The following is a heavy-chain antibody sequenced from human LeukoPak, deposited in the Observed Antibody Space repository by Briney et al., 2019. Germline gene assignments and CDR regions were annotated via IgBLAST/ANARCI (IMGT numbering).Heavy chain of an antibody. CDR3: ARGVGGLGNMDV. Sequence: ASVKVSCKASGYTFISYDIDWVRQVTGQGLEWMGWMSPKSGNTDYAQKFKGRVTMTRNTSINTAYLELSSLTSDDTAVYFCARGVGGLGNMDVWGKGTTVIISS. CDR1: GYTFISYD. J-gene: IGHJ6*03. V-gene: IGHV1-8*01. D-gene: IGHD3-16*01. CDR2: MSPKSGNT.